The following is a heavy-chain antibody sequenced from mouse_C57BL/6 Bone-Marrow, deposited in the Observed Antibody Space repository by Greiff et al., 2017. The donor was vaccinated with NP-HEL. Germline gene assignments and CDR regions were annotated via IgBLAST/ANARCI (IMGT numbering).Heavy chain of an antibody. J-gene: IGHJ2*01. Sequence: QVQLQQPGAELVKPGASVKMSCKASGYTFTSYWITWVKQRPGQGLEWIGDIYPGSGSTNYNEKFKSKATLTVDTSPSTAYMQLSSLTSEDSAVYYCAKGDYSGSSSYFDYWGQGTTLTVSS. CDR3: AKGDYSGSSSYFDY. V-gene: IGHV1-55*01. CDR1: GYTFTSYW. CDR2: IYPGSGST. D-gene: IGHD1-1*01.